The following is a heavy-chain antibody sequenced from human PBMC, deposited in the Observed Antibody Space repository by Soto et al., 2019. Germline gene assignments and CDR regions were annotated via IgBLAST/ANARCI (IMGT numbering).Heavy chain of an antibody. CDR2: IYPGDSDT. J-gene: IGHJ4*02. CDR3: AREVDLAMVD. D-gene: IGHD5-18*01. V-gene: IGHV5-51*01. CDR1: VYSFTTYW. Sequence: GQPMKIPSKGSVYSFTTYWIAWVRQMRGKGLEWMGIIYPGDSDTRYSPSFQGQVTFSADKSISTDYLQWSSLKASDTAMFDCAREVDLAMVDWGQGSLVTVSS.